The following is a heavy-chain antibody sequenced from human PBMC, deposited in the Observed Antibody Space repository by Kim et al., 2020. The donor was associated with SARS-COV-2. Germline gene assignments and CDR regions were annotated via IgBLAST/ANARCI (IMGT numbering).Heavy chain of an antibody. V-gene: IGHV3-48*02. J-gene: IGHJ5*02. D-gene: IGHD3-3*01. CDR2: ISSSSSTI. CDR3: ARDLRFLEWLNNWFDP. CDR1: GFTFSSYS. Sequence: GGSLRLSCAASGFTFSSYSMNWVRQAPGKGLEWVSYISSSSSTIYYADSVKGRFTISRDNAKNSLYLQMNSLRDEDTAVYYCARDLRFLEWLNNWFDPWGQGTLVTVSS.